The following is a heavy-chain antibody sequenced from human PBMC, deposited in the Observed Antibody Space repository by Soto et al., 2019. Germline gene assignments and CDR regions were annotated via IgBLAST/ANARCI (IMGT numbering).Heavy chain of an antibody. V-gene: IGHV3-30*03. Sequence: QVQLVESGGGVVQPGRSLRLSCAASGFTFSSYGMHWVRQAXGXXXEWVAVISYDGSNKYYADSVKGRFTISRDNSKXXXXXXXXXXXXXXXXXXXXXXXXXXXAVALDYWGQGTLVTVSS. CDR2: ISYDGSNK. J-gene: IGHJ4*02. CDR1: GFTFSSYG. D-gene: IGHD6-19*01. CDR3: XXXXXXXAVALDY.